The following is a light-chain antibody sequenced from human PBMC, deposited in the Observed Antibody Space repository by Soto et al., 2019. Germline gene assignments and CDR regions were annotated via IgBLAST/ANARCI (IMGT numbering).Light chain of an antibody. CDR3: SSYTTKSTLI. CDR1: NSDVGGYNY. V-gene: IGLV2-14*01. J-gene: IGLJ2*01. Sequence: QSALTQPASVSGSPGQSITISCTGTNSDVGGYNYGAWYQKYPGEVPKVLIYEVSMRPSWISTRFSGSKSGNTASLTISGLQAEDEADYYCSSYTTKSTLIFGGGTKVTVL. CDR2: EVS.